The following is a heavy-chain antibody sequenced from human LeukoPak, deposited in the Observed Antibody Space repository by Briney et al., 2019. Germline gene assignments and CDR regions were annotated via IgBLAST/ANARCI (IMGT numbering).Heavy chain of an antibody. Sequence: SETLSLTCTVSGGSISSYYWSWVRQPPGKGLEWIGYISYSGSTNYNPSLKSRVIISVDTSKNQFSLKLSSATAADTAVYYCARELSGLRPYDSSGYSETWGQGTLVTVSS. V-gene: IGHV4-59*01. J-gene: IGHJ5*02. D-gene: IGHD3-22*01. CDR2: ISYSGST. CDR1: GGSISSYY. CDR3: ARELSGLRPYDSSGYSET.